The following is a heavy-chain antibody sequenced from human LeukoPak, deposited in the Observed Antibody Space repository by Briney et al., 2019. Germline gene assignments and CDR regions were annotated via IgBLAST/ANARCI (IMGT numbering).Heavy chain of an antibody. CDR1: GFSFSDYN. D-gene: IGHD6-19*01. J-gene: IGHJ4*02. Sequence: GRSLRLSCAASGFSFSDYNMHWVRQALGKGLEWMAVISYNGINEYYADSVKGRFTISRDNSKSTLFLQMNSLRAEDTAVYYCAKVRWDNSGWYYLDSWGQGTLVTVSS. V-gene: IGHV3-30*18. CDR2: ISYNGINE. CDR3: AKVRWDNSGWYYLDS.